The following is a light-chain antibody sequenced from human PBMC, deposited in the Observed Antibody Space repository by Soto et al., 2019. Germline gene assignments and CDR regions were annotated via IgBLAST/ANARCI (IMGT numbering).Light chain of an antibody. Sequence: QSALTQPASVSGSPGQSITISCTGTSSDVGGYNYVSWYQHHPGKAPKLMIYDVSDRTSGISNRFSGFKSGNTASLTISGLKAEDEADYYCSSYTTSSTVVFGGGTKLTVL. V-gene: IGLV2-14*03. CDR3: SSYTTSSTVV. CDR2: DVS. CDR1: SSDVGGYNY. J-gene: IGLJ2*01.